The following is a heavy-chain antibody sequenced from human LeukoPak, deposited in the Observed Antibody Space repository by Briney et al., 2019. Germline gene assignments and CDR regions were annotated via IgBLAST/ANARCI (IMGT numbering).Heavy chain of an antibody. J-gene: IGHJ6*03. CDR2: INPNSGGT. CDR1: GYTFTGYY. Sequence: ASVKVSCKASGYTFTGYYMHWARQAPGQGLEWMGWINPNSGGTNYAQKFQGRVTMTRDTSISTAYMELSRLRSDDTAVYYCAREGGYCSSTSCYTRHYYYMDVWGKGTTVTVSS. D-gene: IGHD2-2*02. V-gene: IGHV1-2*02. CDR3: AREGGYCSSTSCYTRHYYYMDV.